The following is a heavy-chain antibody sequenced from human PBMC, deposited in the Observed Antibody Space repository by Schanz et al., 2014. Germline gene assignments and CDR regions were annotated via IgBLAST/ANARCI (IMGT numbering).Heavy chain of an antibody. J-gene: IGHJ4*02. CDR3: ARAFGGYDPAGALDY. D-gene: IGHD5-12*01. CDR1: GFTFSRYG. V-gene: IGHV3-30*03. CDR2: ISYDGSNK. Sequence: QVQLVESGGGVVQPGRSLRLSCAASGFTFSRYGMHWVRQSPGKGLEWVALISYDGSNKYYADSVKGRFTISRDSSKNTLYLQMNSLRAEDTAVYYCARAFGGYDPAGALDYWGQGTLVTVSS.